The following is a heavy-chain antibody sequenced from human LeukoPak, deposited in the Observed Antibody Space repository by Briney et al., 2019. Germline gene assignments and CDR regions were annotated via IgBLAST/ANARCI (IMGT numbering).Heavy chain of an antibody. CDR2: IYTSGST. CDR3: ARDLYYDSSGYYYWYFDL. D-gene: IGHD3-22*01. Sequence: SETLSLTCTVSGGSISSSSYYWSWIRQPAGKGLEWIGRIYTSGSTNYNPSLKSRVTMSVDTSKNQFSLKLSSVTAADTAVYYCARDLYYDSSGYYYWYFDLWGRGTLVTVSS. CDR1: GGSISSSSYY. V-gene: IGHV4-61*02. J-gene: IGHJ2*01.